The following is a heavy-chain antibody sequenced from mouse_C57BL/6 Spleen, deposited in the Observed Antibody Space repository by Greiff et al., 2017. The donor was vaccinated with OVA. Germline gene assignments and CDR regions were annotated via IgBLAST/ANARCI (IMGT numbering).Heavy chain of an antibody. Sequence: QVQLQQPGAELVRPGSSVKLSCKASGYTFTSYWMDWVKQRPGKGLEWIGNIYPSDSETHYNQTFKDKATLTVDKSSRTAYMQLSSLTSEDSAVYFCARSGTESVYFDYWGQGTTLTVSS. CDR2: IYPSDSET. V-gene: IGHV1-61*01. D-gene: IGHD3-1*01. CDR3: ARSGTESVYFDY. CDR1: GYTFTSYW. J-gene: IGHJ2*01.